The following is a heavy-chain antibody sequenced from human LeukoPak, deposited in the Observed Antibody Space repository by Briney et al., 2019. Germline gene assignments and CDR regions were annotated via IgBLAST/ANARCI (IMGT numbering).Heavy chain of an antibody. D-gene: IGHD1-26*01. J-gene: IGHJ4*02. CDR2: TKQDGSEK. CDR3: ARDKIVGATALDY. V-gene: IGHV3-7*01. Sequence: PVGSLRLSCAASVFTFIRYWMSWVRQAPGQGLEWVAYTKQDGSEKYYADFVKGRFTISRDNAKNSLYLQMNSLNADDTAIYYCARDKIVGATALDYWGQGTLVTVSS. CDR1: VFTFIRYW.